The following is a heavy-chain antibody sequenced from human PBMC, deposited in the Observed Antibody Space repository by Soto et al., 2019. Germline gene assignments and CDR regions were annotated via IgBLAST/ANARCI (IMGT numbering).Heavy chain of an antibody. D-gene: IGHD3-10*01. J-gene: IGHJ3*01. CDR1: GFTFDYYW. CDR3: ARGDRGGFDL. CDR2: VHSDGTTT. V-gene: IGHV3-74*01. Sequence: EVQLVESGGGLVQPGESLRLSCAASGFTFDYYWMHWVRQAPGKGLVWVSRVHSDGTTTTYADSVKGRFTISRDTARNTVALQMSSLRAEDTAIYYCARGDRGGFDLWGHGTVVTVSS.